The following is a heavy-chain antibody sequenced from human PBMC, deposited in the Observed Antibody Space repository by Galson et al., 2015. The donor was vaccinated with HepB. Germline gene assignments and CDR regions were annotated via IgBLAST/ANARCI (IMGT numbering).Heavy chain of an antibody. V-gene: IGHV3-7*03. D-gene: IGHD3-3*01. J-gene: IGHJ6*03. CDR3: ARVLVPGLHYDFWSGYPPKYYYYYMDV. Sequence: SLRLSCAASGFTFSSYWMSWVRQAPGKGLEWVANIKQDGSEKYYVDSVKGRFTISRDNAKNSLYLQMNSLRAEDTAVYYCARVLVPGLHYDFWSGYPPKYYYYYMDVWGKGTTVTVSS. CDR1: GFTFSSYW. CDR2: IKQDGSEK.